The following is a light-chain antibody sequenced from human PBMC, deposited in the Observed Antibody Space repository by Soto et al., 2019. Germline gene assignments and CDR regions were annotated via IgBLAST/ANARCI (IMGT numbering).Light chain of an antibody. CDR3: MQGTLCPPWT. CDR2: KVS. J-gene: IGKJ1*01. Sequence: DVVMTQSPLSLPVTLGQPASISCRSSQTLLGSDGNTYLNWFQQRPGQSPRRLIYKVSNRDSGVPDRFSGSGSGTNFTLQISRVEAEDVGIYYCMQGTLCPPWTFGQGTKVEIK. V-gene: IGKV2-30*01. CDR1: QTLLGSDGNTY.